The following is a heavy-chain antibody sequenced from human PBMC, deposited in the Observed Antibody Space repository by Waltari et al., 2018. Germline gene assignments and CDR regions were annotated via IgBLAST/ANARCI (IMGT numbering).Heavy chain of an antibody. Sequence: EVQLVESEGGLVQPGGSLRLSCAASGFTFSSYAMSWVRQAPGKGLEWVSAISGSGGSKYYADAVKGRFTISRDNSKNTLYLQMNSLRAEDTAVYYCAKDHLEPWAFDIWGQGTMVTVSS. CDR3: AKDHLEPWAFDI. D-gene: IGHD1-1*01. CDR2: ISGSGGSK. V-gene: IGHV3-23*04. J-gene: IGHJ3*02. CDR1: GFTFSSYA.